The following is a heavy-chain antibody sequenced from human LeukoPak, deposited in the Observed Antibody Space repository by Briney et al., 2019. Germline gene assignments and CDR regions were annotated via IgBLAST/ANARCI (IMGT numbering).Heavy chain of an antibody. V-gene: IGHV3-23*01. CDR2: ISGSGGST. CDR1: GFTFSSSA. Sequence: GGSLRLSCAASGFTFSSSAMSWVRQAPGKGLEWVSAISGSGGSTYYADSVKGRFTISRDNSKNTLYLQMNSLRAEDTAVYYCAKDWGSSGWFDYWGQGTLVTVSS. J-gene: IGHJ4*02. D-gene: IGHD6-19*01. CDR3: AKDWGSSGWFDY.